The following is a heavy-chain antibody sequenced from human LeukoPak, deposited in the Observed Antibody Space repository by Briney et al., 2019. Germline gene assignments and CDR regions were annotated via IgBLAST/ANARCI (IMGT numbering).Heavy chain of an antibody. CDR2: MNPNSGNT. D-gene: IGHD3-10*01. V-gene: IGHV1-8*03. CDR3: ARTRRGVRGVPGFWTD. J-gene: IGHJ4*02. Sequence: GASVKVSCKASGYTFTSYDINWVRQATGQGLEWMGWMNPNSGNTGYAQKFQGRVTITRNTSISTAYMELSSLRSEDTAVYYCARTRRGVRGVPGFWTDWGQGTLVTVSS. CDR1: GYTFTSYD.